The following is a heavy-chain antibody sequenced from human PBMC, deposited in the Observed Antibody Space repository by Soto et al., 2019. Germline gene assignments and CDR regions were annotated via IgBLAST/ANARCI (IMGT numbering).Heavy chain of an antibody. CDR2: IIPILGIA. V-gene: IGHV1-69*02. Sequence: SVKVSCKASGGTFSSYTISWVRQAPGQGLEWMGRIIPILGIANYAQKFQGRVTITADKSTSTAYMELSSLRSEDTAVYYCATQSDGHYYYLDVWGKGTTVTVSS. D-gene: IGHD2-8*01. CDR1: GGTFSSYT. J-gene: IGHJ6*03. CDR3: ATQSDGHYYYLDV.